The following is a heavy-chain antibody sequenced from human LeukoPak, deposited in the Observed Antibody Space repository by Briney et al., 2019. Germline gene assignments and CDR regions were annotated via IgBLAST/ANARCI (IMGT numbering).Heavy chain of an antibody. CDR1: GYTFTGYY. CDR3: ARLHVYCVRGGDCYYYFDY. Sequence: RASVKVSCKASGYTFTGYYMHWVRQAPGQGLEWMGVISPSGGSTTYAQKFQGRVTLTRDMSTSTDYLELSSLRSEDTAVYYCARLHVYCVRGGDCYYYFDYWGQGTLVTVSS. D-gene: IGHD2-21*02. CDR2: ISPSGGST. J-gene: IGHJ4*02. V-gene: IGHV1-46*01.